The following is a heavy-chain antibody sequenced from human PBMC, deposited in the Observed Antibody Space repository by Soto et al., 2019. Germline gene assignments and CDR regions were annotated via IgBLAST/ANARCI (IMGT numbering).Heavy chain of an antibody. V-gene: IGHV3-48*03. CDR3: ARRGSS. CDR1: GFTFSSSE. Sequence: GALRLSCAASGFTFSSSEMYWVRQAPGKGLEWVSYIHPGGQIIFYADSVKGRFTISRDNAKNSVYLQMNNLRAEDTAVYYCARRGSSWGQGTMVTVSS. CDR2: IHPGGQII. J-gene: IGHJ3*01. D-gene: IGHD2-2*01.